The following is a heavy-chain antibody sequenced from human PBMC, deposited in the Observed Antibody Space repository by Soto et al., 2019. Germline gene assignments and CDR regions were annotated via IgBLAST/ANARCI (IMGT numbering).Heavy chain of an antibody. Sequence: QVQLVQSGAEVKKPGSSVKVSCKASGGTFSSYAISWVRQAPGQGLEWMGGIIPIFGTANYAQKFQGRVTITADESTSPAYMELSSLRSEDTAVYYCARVGYSGYDYYYYYGMDVWGQGTTVTVSS. CDR2: IIPIFGTA. D-gene: IGHD5-12*01. V-gene: IGHV1-69*12. CDR3: ARVGYSGYDYYYYYGMDV. CDR1: GGTFSSYA. J-gene: IGHJ6*02.